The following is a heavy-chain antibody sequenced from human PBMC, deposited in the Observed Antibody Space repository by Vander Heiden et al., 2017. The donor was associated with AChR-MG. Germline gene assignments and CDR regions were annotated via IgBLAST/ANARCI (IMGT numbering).Heavy chain of an antibody. J-gene: IGHJ4*02. D-gene: IGHD2-15*01. Sequence: EVQLLESGGGLVQPGGSLRLSCAASGFTFRRYDMSWVRQAPGKGLEWVSAISGSGGSTYYADSVKGRFTISGDNSKNTLYLQMNSMRAEDTAVYYCAKEKEEYFSGGSCLPTYFDYWGQGTLVTVSS. CDR3: AKEKEEYFSGGSCLPTYFDY. V-gene: IGHV3-23*01. CDR1: GFTFRRYD. CDR2: ISGSGGST.